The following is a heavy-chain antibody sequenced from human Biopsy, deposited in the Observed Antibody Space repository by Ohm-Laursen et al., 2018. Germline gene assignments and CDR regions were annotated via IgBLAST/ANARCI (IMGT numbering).Heavy chain of an antibody. CDR1: GGTFSNYG. Sequence: SVKVSCKAPGGTFSNYGVNWVRQAPGQGLEWLGGIIPMFGTANYAQMFQGRVTISADESTSTSYMELSSLTTEDTAIYYCARGPHSGSHSCFDYWGRGTLVTVSS. CDR3: ARGPHSGSHSCFDY. D-gene: IGHD1-26*01. J-gene: IGHJ4*02. V-gene: IGHV1-69*13. CDR2: IIPMFGTA.